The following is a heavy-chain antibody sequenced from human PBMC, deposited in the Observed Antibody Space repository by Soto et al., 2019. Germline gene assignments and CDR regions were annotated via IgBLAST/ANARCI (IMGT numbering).Heavy chain of an antibody. J-gene: IGHJ4*01. CDR3: ARAIGYYYDSSGYYFDY. V-gene: IGHV4-30-2*01. CDR2: IYHSGST. CDR1: GGSISSGGYS. Sequence: QLQLQESGSGLVKPSQTLSLTCAVSGGSISSGGYSWSWIRQPPGKGLEWIGYIYHSGSTYYNPSLKSRVTISVDRSKSQFSLKLSSGTAADTAVYYCARAIGYYYDSSGYYFDYWGQGTLVTVSS. D-gene: IGHD3-22*01.